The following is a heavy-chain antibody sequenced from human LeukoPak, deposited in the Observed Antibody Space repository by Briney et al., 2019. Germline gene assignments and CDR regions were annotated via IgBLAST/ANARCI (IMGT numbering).Heavy chain of an antibody. CDR2: IYSGGST. D-gene: IGHD4-23*01. V-gene: IGHV3-53*01. Sequence: GGSLRLSCAATGFNVGTNYMNWVRQAPGKGLEWVSVIYSGGSTYYADSVKGRFTISRDNSKNTLYLQMNSLRAEDTAMYYCARAYDGSLGYWGQGTLVTVSS. J-gene: IGHJ4*02. CDR3: ARAYDGSLGY. CDR1: GFNVGTNY.